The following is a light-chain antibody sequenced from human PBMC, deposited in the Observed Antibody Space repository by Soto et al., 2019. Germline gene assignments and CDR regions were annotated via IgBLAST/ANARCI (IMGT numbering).Light chain of an antibody. CDR1: SSNIGSNT. CDR3: AAWDDSLNGYV. CDR2: SNN. V-gene: IGLV1-44*01. Sequence: QSLVSQPPPASGTPGQRGTLSCSGSSSNIGSNTVNWYQQLPGTAPKLLIYSNNQRPSGVPDRFSGSKSGTSASLAISGLQSEDEADYYCAAWDDSLNGYVFGTGTKVTVL. J-gene: IGLJ1*01.